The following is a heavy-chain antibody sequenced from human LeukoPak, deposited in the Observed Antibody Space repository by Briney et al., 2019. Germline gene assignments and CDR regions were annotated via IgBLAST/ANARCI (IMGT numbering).Heavy chain of an antibody. D-gene: IGHD3-9*01. CDR1: GYSISSGHY. Sequence: SETLSLTCAVSGYSISSGHYWGWIRQPPGKGLEWIGSIYHSGSTYYNPSLKSRVTISVDTSKNQFSLKLSSVTAADTAVYYCAREGYYDILTGYYYWGQGTLVTVSS. J-gene: IGHJ4*02. V-gene: IGHV4-38-2*02. CDR2: IYHSGST. CDR3: AREGYYDILTGYYY.